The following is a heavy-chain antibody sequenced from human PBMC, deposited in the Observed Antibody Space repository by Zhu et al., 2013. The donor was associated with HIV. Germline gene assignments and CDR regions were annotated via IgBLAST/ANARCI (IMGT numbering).Heavy chain of an antibody. V-gene: IGHV1-69*01. CDR3: ARGIDSSGYPAPYYYYYGMDV. J-gene: IGHJ6*02. Sequence: QVQLVQSGAEVKKPGSSVKVSCKASGGTFSSYAISWVRQAPGQGLEWMGGIIPIFGTANYAQKFQGRVTITADESTSTAYMELSSLRSEDTAVYYCARGIDSSGYPAPYYYYYGMDVWGQGTTVTVSS. CDR1: GGTFSSYA. CDR2: IIPIFGTA. D-gene: IGHD3-22*01.